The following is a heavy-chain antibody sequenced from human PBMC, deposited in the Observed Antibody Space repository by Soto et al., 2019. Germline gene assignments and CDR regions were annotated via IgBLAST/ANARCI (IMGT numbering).Heavy chain of an antibody. D-gene: IGHD6-6*01. CDR2: IYYSGST. Sequence: SETLSLTCAVSGGSISTSRYFWGWIRQPPGKGLEWIGSIYYSGSTYYNPSLRTRVTISVDRSKNQFSLKVSSVTAADTAVYYCATLAYGSSRSVGYWGQGTLVTVSS. V-gene: IGHV4-39*01. J-gene: IGHJ4*02. CDR1: GGSISTSRYF. CDR3: ATLAYGSSRSVGY.